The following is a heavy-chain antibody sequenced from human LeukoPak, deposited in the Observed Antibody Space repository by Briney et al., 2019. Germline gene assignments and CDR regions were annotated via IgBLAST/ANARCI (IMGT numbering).Heavy chain of an antibody. J-gene: IGHJ5*02. Sequence: SETLSLTCAVYGGSFSGYYWSWIRQPPGKGLEWIGEINHSGSTNYNPSLKSRVTISVDTSKNQFSLKLSSVTAADTAVYYCASTTAGYCSGGSCYRPGWFDPWGQGTLVTVSS. V-gene: IGHV4-34*01. CDR2: INHSGST. D-gene: IGHD2-15*01. CDR3: ASTTAGYCSGGSCYRPGWFDP. CDR1: GGSFSGYY.